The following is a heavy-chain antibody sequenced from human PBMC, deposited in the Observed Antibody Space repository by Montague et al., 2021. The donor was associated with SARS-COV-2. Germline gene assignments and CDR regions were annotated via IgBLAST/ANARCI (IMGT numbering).Heavy chain of an antibody. D-gene: IGHD6-19*01. V-gene: IGHV4-59*11. CDR2: IYYSGST. CDR1: GGSISSHY. Sequence: SETLSLTCTVSGGSISSHYWSWIRQPPGKGLEWIGYIYYSGSTNYNPSLKSRVTISVDTSKNQFSLKLSSVTAADTAVYYCARGSGWKGNAFDIWGQGTMVTVSS. CDR3: ARGSGWKGNAFDI. J-gene: IGHJ3*02.